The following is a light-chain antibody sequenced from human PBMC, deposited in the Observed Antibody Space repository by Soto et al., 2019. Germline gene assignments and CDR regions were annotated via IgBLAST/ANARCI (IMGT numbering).Light chain of an antibody. CDR1: QNINRW. V-gene: IGKV1-5*03. J-gene: IGKJ4*01. CDR2: KAS. CDR3: LQFNFYPRT. Sequence: DIQMTQSPSTLYASVGDTVTITCRASQNINRWLAWYQQRPGKAPNLLIHKASSFEGGVPSRFSGSASGTEFTLTISRLQPDDFAAYFCLQFNFYPRTFGGGTKVEI.